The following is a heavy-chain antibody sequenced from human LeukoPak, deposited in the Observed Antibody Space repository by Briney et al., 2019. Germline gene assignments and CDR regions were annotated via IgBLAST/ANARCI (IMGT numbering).Heavy chain of an antibody. CDR3: ARPVNYGSGSYYFGY. CDR1: GYSFTSYW. CDR2: IYPGDSDT. J-gene: IGHJ4*02. D-gene: IGHD3-10*01. V-gene: IGHV5-51*01. Sequence: GESLKISCKGAGYSFTSYWIGWVRQMPGKGLEWMGIIYPGDSDTRYSPSFQGQVTISADKSISTAYLQWSSLKASDTAMYYCARPVNYGSGSYYFGYWGQGTLVTVSS.